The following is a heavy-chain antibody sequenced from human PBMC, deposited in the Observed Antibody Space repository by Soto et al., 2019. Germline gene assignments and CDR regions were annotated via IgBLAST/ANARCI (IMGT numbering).Heavy chain of an antibody. Sequence: PSETLSLTCTVSGGSISSYYWSWIRQPPGKGLEWIGYIYYSGSINYNPSLKSRVTISVDTSKNQFSLKLSSVTAADTAVYYCARDRYYDSSGYAFDYWGQGTLVTVSS. CDR3: ARDRYYDSSGYAFDY. CDR2: IYYSGSI. V-gene: IGHV4-59*01. D-gene: IGHD3-22*01. CDR1: GGSISSYY. J-gene: IGHJ4*02.